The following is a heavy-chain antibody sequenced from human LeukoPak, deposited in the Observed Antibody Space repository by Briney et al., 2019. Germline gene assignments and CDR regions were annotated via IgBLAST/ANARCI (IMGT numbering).Heavy chain of an antibody. CDR3: ARDEHRFAEAGTSAFDL. V-gene: IGHV3-74*01. J-gene: IGHJ3*01. Sequence: GGSLRRSCVASGFTFSENWMHWVRQAPGKGLAWVSHINRGGGRTNYADSGKGRFTIAIDKGRDTVELHMISLRVAATAICVCARDEHRFAEAGTSAFDLGGQGTLVTVSP. CDR2: INRGGGRT. CDR1: GFTFSENW. D-gene: IGHD6-13*01.